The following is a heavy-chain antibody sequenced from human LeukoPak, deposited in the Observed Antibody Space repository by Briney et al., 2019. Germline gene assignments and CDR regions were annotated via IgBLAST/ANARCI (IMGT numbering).Heavy chain of an antibody. Sequence: GGSLRLSCTASGFTFGDYAMSWVRQAPGKGLEWVGFIRSKAYGGTTEYAAPVKGRFTISRDDSKSIAYLQMNSLKTEDTAVYYCTRTPPSYYDFWSGPSMDVWGQGTTVTVSS. CDR3: TRTPPSYYDFWSGPSMDV. CDR1: GFTFGDYA. CDR2: IRSKAYGGTT. V-gene: IGHV3-49*04. J-gene: IGHJ6*02. D-gene: IGHD3-3*01.